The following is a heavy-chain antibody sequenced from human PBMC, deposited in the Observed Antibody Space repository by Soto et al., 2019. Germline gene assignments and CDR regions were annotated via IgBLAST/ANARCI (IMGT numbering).Heavy chain of an antibody. J-gene: IGHJ4*02. D-gene: IGHD6-19*01. CDR1: GFSFDTYN. CDR3: ARDHLGIAAGDFDL. Sequence: LRLSCAASGFSFDTYNMNWVRQAPGKGLEWVSSISSGRPDIFYADSVRGRFTISRDDAKKSLFPQMNSLRADDTAVYYCARDHLGIAAGDFDLWGQGTLVTVSS. CDR2: ISSGRPDI. V-gene: IGHV3-21*01.